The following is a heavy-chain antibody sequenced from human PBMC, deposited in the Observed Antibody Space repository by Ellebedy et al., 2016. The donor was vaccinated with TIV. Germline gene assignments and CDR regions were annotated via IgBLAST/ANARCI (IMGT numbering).Heavy chain of an antibody. CDR2: ISHDGINK. Sequence: PGRSLRLSCAASGFTFSTSAMNWIRQAPGKGLEWVAFISHDGINKYYADPVKGRFTVSKYNPKNTVFLQMNSLRPDDAAVYYCARKSQVIGNGLVDYWGQGTLVTVSS. J-gene: IGHJ4*02. CDR1: GFTFSTSA. V-gene: IGHV3-30-3*01. CDR3: ARKSQVIGNGLVDY. D-gene: IGHD3/OR15-3a*01.